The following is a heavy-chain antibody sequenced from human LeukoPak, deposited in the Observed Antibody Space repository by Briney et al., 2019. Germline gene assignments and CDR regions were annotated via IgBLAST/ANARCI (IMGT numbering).Heavy chain of an antibody. J-gene: IGHJ3*02. V-gene: IGHV3-21*01. Sequence: GGSLRLSCAASGFTFSSYTMNWVRQAPGKGLEWVSVISSSSASIYYADSVKGRFTISRDNAKNSLYLQMNSLRAEDTAVYYCVRDWYEWELLKFAFDIWGQGTMVTVSS. CDR3: VRDWYEWELLKFAFDI. D-gene: IGHD1-26*01. CDR2: ISSSSASI. CDR1: GFTFSSYT.